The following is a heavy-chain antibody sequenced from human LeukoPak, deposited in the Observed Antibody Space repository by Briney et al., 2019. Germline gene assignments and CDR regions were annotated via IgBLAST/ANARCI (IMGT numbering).Heavy chain of an antibody. CDR2: ISSSGSTI. Sequence: GGSLRLSCAASGFTFSSYEMNWVRQAPGKGLEWVSYISSSGSTIYYADSVKGRFTISRDNAKNSLYLQMNSLRAEDTAVYYCARDSETAMIGDAFDIWGQGTMVTVSS. J-gene: IGHJ3*02. D-gene: IGHD5-18*01. V-gene: IGHV3-48*03. CDR1: GFTFSSYE. CDR3: ARDSETAMIGDAFDI.